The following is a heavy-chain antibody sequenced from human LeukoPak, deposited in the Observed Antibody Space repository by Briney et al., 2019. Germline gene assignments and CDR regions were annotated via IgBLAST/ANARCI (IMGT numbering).Heavy chain of an antibody. CDR1: GYTFTSSG. CDR3: ARHRYCSSTSCFFDY. V-gene: IGHV1-18*01. CDR2: ISAYNGNT. J-gene: IGHJ4*02. Sequence: GASVKVSCKTSGYTFTSSGISWVRQAPGQGLEWMGWISAYNGNTNYAQKLQGRVTMTTDTSTSTAYMDLRSLRSDDTAVYYCARHRYCSSTSCFFDYWGQGTLVTVSS. D-gene: IGHD2-2*01.